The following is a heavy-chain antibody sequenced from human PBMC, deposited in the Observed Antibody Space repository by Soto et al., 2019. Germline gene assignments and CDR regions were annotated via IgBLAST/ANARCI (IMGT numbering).Heavy chain of an antibody. Sequence: ASVKVSCKASGYTFTSYGISWVRQAPGQGLEWMGWISAYNGNTNYAQKLQGRVTMTTDTSTSTAYMELRSLRSDDTAVYYCARASPPSFVPAAAMTWFDPWGQGTLVTVSS. D-gene: IGHD2-2*01. CDR2: ISAYNGNT. CDR1: GYTFTSYG. CDR3: ARASPPSFVPAAAMTWFDP. V-gene: IGHV1-18*01. J-gene: IGHJ5*02.